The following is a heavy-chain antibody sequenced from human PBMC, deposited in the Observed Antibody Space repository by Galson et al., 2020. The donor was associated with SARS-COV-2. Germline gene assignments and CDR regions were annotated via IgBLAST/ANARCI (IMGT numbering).Heavy chain of an antibody. CDR2: INNSGST. J-gene: IGHJ4*02. D-gene: IGHD6-19*01. CDR1: VGSFSGYY. V-gene: IGHV4-34*01. Sequence: SETLSLTCAVSVGSFSGYYWSWIRQSPGKGLEWIGEINNSGSTNYNPSLKSRVTISVDTSKNQLSLKLSSMTAADTAVYYCARGRSSGWYYFDYWGQGTPVTVAS. CDR3: ARGRSSGWYYFDY.